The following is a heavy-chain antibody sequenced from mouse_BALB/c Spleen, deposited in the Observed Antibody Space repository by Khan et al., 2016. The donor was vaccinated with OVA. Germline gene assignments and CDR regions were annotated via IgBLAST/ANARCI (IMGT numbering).Heavy chain of an antibody. V-gene: IGHV1-7*01. Sequence: QVQLQQSGAELAKPGASVKMSCKASGYTFINYWILWVKQRPGPGLEWIGYINPSTGYTEYNQNFKDKATLTEAKSSSTAYMQLSSLQSEDSAVEYGARRGLRWDFDYWGQGTTRTVSS. CDR3: ARRGLRWDFDY. CDR1: GYTFINYW. CDR2: INPSTGYT. D-gene: IGHD1-1*01. J-gene: IGHJ2*01.